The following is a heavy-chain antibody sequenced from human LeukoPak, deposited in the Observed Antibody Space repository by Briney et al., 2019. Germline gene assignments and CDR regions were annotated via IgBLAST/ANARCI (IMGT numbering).Heavy chain of an antibody. Sequence: ASVKVSCKASGGTFSSYAISWVRQAPGQGLEWMRGITPIFGTANYAQKFQGRVTITTDESTSTAYMELSSLRSEDTAVYYCASQTGSQLPRVYYYYYYMDVWGKGTTVTVSS. CDR3: ASQTGSQLPRVYYYYYYMDV. V-gene: IGHV1-69*05. D-gene: IGHD1-14*01. CDR1: GGTFSSYA. CDR2: ITPIFGTA. J-gene: IGHJ6*03.